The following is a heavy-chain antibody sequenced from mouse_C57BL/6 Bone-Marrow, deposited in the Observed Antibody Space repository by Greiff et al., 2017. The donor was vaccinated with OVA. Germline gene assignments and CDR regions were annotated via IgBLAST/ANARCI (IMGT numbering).Heavy chain of an antibody. CDR3: ARREDSAWFAY. J-gene: IGHJ3*01. V-gene: IGHV1-34*01. Sequence: EVKLVESVPELVKPGASVKMSCKASGYTFTDYYMHWVKQSPGQSLEWIGYIYPNNGGNGYNQKFQGKATLTVDKSSSTAYMELRSLTSEDSAVYCCARREDSAWFAYWGQGNLVTVSA. CDR1: GYTFTDYY. CDR2: IYPNNGGN.